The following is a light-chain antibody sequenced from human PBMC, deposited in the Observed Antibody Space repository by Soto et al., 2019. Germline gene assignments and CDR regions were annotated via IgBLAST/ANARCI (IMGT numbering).Light chain of an antibody. CDR3: QQYNNWIT. CDR2: GAS. Sequence: EIVLTQSPCTLSLSPGERATLSCRASQSISSKLAWYQQKPGQAPRLLIYGASTRATGVPARFSGSGSGTEFTLTISSLQSEDFAVYYCQQYNNWITFGQGTRLEI. J-gene: IGKJ5*01. V-gene: IGKV3D-15*01. CDR1: QSISSK.